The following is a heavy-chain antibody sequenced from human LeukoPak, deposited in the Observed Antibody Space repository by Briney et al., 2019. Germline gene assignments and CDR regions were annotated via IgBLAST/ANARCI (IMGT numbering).Heavy chain of an antibody. CDR1: GFTFSSYG. Sequence: GRSLRLSCAASGFTFSSYGMHWVRQAPGKGLEWVAVISYDGSNKYYADSVKGRFTISRDNSKNTLYLQMNSLRAEDTAVYYCAKVGNSYGSNFDYWGQGTLVTVSS. J-gene: IGHJ4*02. V-gene: IGHV3-30*18. CDR2: ISYDGSNK. CDR3: AKVGNSYGSNFDY. D-gene: IGHD5-18*01.